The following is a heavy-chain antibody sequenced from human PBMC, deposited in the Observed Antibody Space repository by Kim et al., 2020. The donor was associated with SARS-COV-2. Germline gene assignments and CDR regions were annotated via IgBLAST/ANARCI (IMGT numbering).Heavy chain of an antibody. J-gene: IGHJ4*02. V-gene: IGHV3-7*01. D-gene: IGHD6-19*01. CDR3: ARDGDSSGWEGGPDY. CDR2: IKQDGGEK. Sequence: GGSLRLSCEVAGFTFSAYWLSWVRQAPGKGLEWVANIKQDGGEKYSVDSVKGRFTISSDNAKNSLYMQMNSLRAEDTAVYYCARDGDSSGWEGGPDYWGQGTLVTVSS. CDR1: GFTFSAYW.